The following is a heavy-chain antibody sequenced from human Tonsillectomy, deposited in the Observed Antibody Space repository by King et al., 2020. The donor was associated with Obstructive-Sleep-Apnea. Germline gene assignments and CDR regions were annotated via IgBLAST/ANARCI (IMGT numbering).Heavy chain of an antibody. CDR1: GFTFSSYA. CDR3: ARVTSSSWSTPEGHGGMDV. CDR2: ISYDGSNK. J-gene: IGHJ6*02. V-gene: IGHV3-30*04. Sequence: VQLVESGGGVVQPGRSLRLSCAASGFTFSSYAMNWVRQAPGKGLEWGAVISYDGSNKYYADSVTGRFTISRDNSKNTLYLQMNSLRAEETAVYYCARVTSSSWSTPEGHGGMDVWGQGTTVTVSS. D-gene: IGHD6-13*01.